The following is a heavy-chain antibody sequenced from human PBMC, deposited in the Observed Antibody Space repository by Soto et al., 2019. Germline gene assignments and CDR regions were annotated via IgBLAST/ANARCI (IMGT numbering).Heavy chain of an antibody. CDR1: GFNFPTSW. J-gene: IGHJ6*02. Sequence: GESLKISCQGSGFNFPTSWIGWVRQTPGKGLEWIGIIHPSDSDITYMPTFEGRVIISADNSISTAYLQWTSLQASDTAKYFCARRHGYSYGYYYGMDVWGQGTTVTVSS. CDR3: ARRHGYSYGYYYGMDV. CDR2: IHPSDSDI. V-gene: IGHV5-51*01. D-gene: IGHD5-18*01.